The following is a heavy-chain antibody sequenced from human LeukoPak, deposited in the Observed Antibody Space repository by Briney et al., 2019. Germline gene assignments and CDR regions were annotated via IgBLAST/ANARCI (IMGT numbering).Heavy chain of an antibody. Sequence: SETLSLTCTVSGGSISSSSYYWGWIRQPPGKGLEWIGGIYYSGSTYYNPSLKSRVTISVDTSKNQFSLKLSSVTAADTAVYYCASYSSSWGFSDYWGQGTLVTVSS. CDR2: IYYSGST. CDR3: ASYSSSWGFSDY. J-gene: IGHJ4*02. V-gene: IGHV4-39*01. D-gene: IGHD6-13*01. CDR1: GGSISSSSYY.